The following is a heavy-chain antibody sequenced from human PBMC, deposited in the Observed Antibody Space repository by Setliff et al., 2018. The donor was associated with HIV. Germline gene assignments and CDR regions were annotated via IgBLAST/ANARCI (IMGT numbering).Heavy chain of an antibody. V-gene: IGHV1-69*13. J-gene: IGHJ6*02. CDR2: IIPIFGTP. Sequence: SVKVSCKASGDTFNSHAISWVRQAPGQGLEWMGGIIPIFGTPNYAQKFKGRLTITADESTSTVYMELSSLRSEDTAVYYCARDSRDIVVVIAPEPEPYYYYGMDVWGEGT. D-gene: IGHD2-15*01. CDR3: ARDSRDIVVVIAPEPEPYYYYGMDV. CDR1: GDTFNSHA.